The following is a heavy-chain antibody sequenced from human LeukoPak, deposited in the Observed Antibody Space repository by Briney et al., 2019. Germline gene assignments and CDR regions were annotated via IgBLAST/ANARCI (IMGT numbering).Heavy chain of an antibody. CDR2: IKQDGSEK. Sequence: GGSLRLSCAASGFTFSNYWMSWVRQAPGKGLEWVANIKQDGSEKYYVDSVKGRFTISRDNAKNSLYLQMNSLRAEDTAVYYCARGSLDNSGLNYWGQGTLVTVSS. CDR3: ARGSLDNSGLNY. CDR1: GFTFSNYW. J-gene: IGHJ4*02. D-gene: IGHD4-23*01. V-gene: IGHV3-7*01.